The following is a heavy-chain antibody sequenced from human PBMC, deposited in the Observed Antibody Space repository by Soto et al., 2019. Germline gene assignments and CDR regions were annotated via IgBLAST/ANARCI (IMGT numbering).Heavy chain of an antibody. D-gene: IGHD4-17*01. V-gene: IGHV3-74*01. J-gene: IGHJ4*02. Sequence: EVQLVESGGDLVQPGGSLRLSCAASGFTFSTYWMHWVRQVPGKGPEWVSRMSSDGSSTAYADSVRGRFIISRDNAKNTLYLQMNSLRVDDTAVHYCARGTVRDHDFGDHWGLGTLVAVSS. CDR3: ARGTVRDHDFGDH. CDR2: MSSDGSST. CDR1: GFTFSTYW.